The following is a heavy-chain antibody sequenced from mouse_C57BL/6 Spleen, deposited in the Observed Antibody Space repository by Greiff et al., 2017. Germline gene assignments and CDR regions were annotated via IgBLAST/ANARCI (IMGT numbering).Heavy chain of an antibody. J-gene: IGHJ3*01. CDR3: ARVYYDYAHFAY. Sequence: QVQLKQPGAELVKPGASVKMSCKASGYTFTSYWITWVKQRPGQGLEWIGDIYPGSGSTNYNEKFKSKATLTVDTSSSTAYMQLSSLTSEDSAVYYCARVYYDYAHFAYWGQGTLVTVSA. D-gene: IGHD2-4*01. CDR1: GYTFTSYW. CDR2: IYPGSGST. V-gene: IGHV1-55*01.